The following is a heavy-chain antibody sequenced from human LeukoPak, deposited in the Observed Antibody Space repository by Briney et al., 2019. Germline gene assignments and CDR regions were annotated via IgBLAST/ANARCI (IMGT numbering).Heavy chain of an antibody. Sequence: SETLSLTCTVSGGSISIGAYYWGWIRQHPGKGLEWIGNIYKSGSTFYNPSLKSRITISVDTSKNQFSLKLTSVTAADTAVYYCARALDYSPPNNWFDPWGQGTLVTVSS. CDR2: IYKSGST. J-gene: IGHJ5*02. CDR3: ARALDYSPPNNWFDP. V-gene: IGHV4-31*03. D-gene: IGHD4-11*01. CDR1: GGSISIGAYY.